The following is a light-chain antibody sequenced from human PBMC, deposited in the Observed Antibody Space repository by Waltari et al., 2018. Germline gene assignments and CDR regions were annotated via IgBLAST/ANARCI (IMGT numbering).Light chain of an antibody. CDR1: QTISTW. CDR2: GAS. J-gene: IGKJ1*01. Sequence: DLQMTQSPSTLSASVGDRVTITCRASQTISTWLAWYQQKPGKAPNLLIYGASNLESGVPSRFSGSGSGTEFTLTISSLQPDDFATYYCQQYETYSRTFGQGTKVEIK. CDR3: QQYETYSRT. V-gene: IGKV1-5*03.